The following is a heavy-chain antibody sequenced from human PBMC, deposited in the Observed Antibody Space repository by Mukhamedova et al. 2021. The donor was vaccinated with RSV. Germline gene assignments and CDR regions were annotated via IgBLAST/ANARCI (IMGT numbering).Heavy chain of an antibody. CDR3: ASDSNYSEISDYVDCFDI. J-gene: IGHJ4*02. CDR2: FYPGGGI. D-gene: IGHD4/OR15-4a*01. Sequence: YMGWVRQAPGKGLEWVSLFYPGGGIYFADSVQGRFFMSRDKSKNTLDLEMTSLRPEDTAVYFCASDSNYSEISDYVDCFDIWGQATLV. CDR1: Y. V-gene: IGHV3-53*01.